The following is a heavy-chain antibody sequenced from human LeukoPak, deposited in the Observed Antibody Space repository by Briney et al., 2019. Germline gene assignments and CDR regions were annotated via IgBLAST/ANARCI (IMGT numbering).Heavy chain of an antibody. CDR1: GFTFSSYS. CDR2: ISSSSTI. J-gene: IGHJ3*02. V-gene: IGHV3-48*02. Sequence: PGGSLRLSCAASGFTFSSYSMNWVRQAPGKGLEWVSYISSSSTIYYADSVKGRFTISRDNAKNSLYLQMNSLRDEDTAVYYCARDYYDSSGYLDAFDIWGQGTMVTVSS. CDR3: ARDYYDSSGYLDAFDI. D-gene: IGHD3-22*01.